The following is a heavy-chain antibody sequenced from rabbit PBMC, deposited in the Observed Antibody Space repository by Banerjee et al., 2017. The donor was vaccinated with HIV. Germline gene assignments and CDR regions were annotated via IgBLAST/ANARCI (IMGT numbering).Heavy chain of an antibody. Sequence: QSLEESGGDLVKPEGSLTLTCTASGFSFSGSYYMCWVRQAPGKGLEWIACIYAGSSGDTYYASWAKGRFTISKTSSTTVTLQMTSLTAADTATYFCARELVVVLMGLGYYGMDLWGPGTLVTVS. V-gene: IGHV1S40*01. D-gene: IGHD8-1*01. CDR1: GFSFSGSYY. CDR2: IYAGSSGDT. CDR3: ARELVVVLMGLGYYGMDL. J-gene: IGHJ6*01.